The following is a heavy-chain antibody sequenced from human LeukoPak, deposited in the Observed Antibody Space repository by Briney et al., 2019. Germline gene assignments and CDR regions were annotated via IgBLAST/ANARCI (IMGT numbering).Heavy chain of an antibody. V-gene: IGHV5-10-1*01. CDR3: ARALRITFGGGRGAFDI. Sequence: GESLKISCKGSGYIFTSYWISWVRQMPGKGLEWMGRIDPSDSYTNYSPSFQGHLTISADKSISTAYLQWSSLKASDTAMYYCARALRITFGGGRGAFDIWGQGTMVTVSS. CDR1: GYIFTSYW. CDR2: IDPSDSYT. D-gene: IGHD3-16*01. J-gene: IGHJ3*02.